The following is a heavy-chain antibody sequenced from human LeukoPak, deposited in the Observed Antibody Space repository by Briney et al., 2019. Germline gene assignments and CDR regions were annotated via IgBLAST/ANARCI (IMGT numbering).Heavy chain of an antibody. J-gene: IGHJ6*03. CDR2: INHSGST. CDR1: GGSFSGYY. Sequence: SETLSLTCAVYGGSFSGYYWSWIRQPPGKGLEWIGEINHSGSTNYNPSLKSRVTISVDTSKNQFSLKLSSVTAADTAVYYCARVPLVVPSYYYYYMDVWGKGTTVTVSS. V-gene: IGHV4-34*01. D-gene: IGHD2-2*01. CDR3: ARVPLVVPSYYYYYMDV.